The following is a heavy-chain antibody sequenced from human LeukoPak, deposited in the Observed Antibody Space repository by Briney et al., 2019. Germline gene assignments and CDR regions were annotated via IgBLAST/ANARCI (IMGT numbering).Heavy chain of an antibody. D-gene: IGHD1-26*01. V-gene: IGHV4-4*02. CDR1: GGSILTTNW. CDR3: ARESGAFSPFGF. CDR2: VHLSGTS. J-gene: IGHJ4*02. Sequence: SETLSLTCAVSGGSILTTNWWSWVRQPPGKGLEWIGEVHLSGTSNYNPSLKSRVSMSIDKSKNQLSLKLTSVTAADTAMYYCARESGAFSPFGFWGQGTLVTVSS.